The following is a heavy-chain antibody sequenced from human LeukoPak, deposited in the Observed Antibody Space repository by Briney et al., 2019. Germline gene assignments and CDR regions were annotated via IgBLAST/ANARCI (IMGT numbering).Heavy chain of an antibody. CDR2: IYHSGIT. J-gene: IGHJ4*02. V-gene: IGHV4-34*01. CDR1: GGSFSGYY. CDR3: ARAVGSFDWLPLFDY. Sequence: SETLSLTCAVYGGSFSGYYWSWIRQPPGKGLEWIGNIYHSGITYYTPSLRSRVTISVDTSKNQFYLKLSSLTAADTAVYYCARAVGSFDWLPLFDYWGQGALVTVPS. D-gene: IGHD3-9*01.